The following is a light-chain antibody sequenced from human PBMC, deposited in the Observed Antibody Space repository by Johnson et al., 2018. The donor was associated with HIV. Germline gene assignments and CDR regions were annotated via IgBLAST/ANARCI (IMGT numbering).Light chain of an antibody. V-gene: IGLV1-51*02. CDR3: GTWDSSLSAGV. CDR1: SSNVGNNY. CDR2: ENN. J-gene: IGLJ1*01. Sequence: QSVLTQPPSVSAAPGQKVTISCSGSSSNVGNNYVSWYQQLPGTAPKLLIYENNKRPSGIPDLFSGSKSGTSATLGITGLQTGDEADYYCGTWDSSLSAGVFGTGTKVTGL.